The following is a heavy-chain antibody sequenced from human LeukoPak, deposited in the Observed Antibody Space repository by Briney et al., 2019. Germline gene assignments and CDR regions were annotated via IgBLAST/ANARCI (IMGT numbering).Heavy chain of an antibody. Sequence: ASVKVSCKGSGYTFTSYGISWVRQAPGQGLEWMGWISVYNGNTNYAQKFQGRVTMTTDTSTSTAYMELRSLRSDDTAVYYCAMQSRSSSYDYWGQGTLVTVSS. D-gene: IGHD6-13*01. J-gene: IGHJ4*02. CDR1: GYTFTSYG. V-gene: IGHV1-18*01. CDR3: AMQSRSSSYDY. CDR2: ISVYNGNT.